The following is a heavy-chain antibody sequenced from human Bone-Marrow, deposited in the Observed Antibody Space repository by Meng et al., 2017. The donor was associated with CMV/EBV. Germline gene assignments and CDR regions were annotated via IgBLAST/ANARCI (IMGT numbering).Heavy chain of an antibody. CDR1: GYTFTGYY. D-gene: IGHD5-12*01. J-gene: IGHJ1*01. CDR3: ARDPPASYEKYFQH. CDR2: INPNSGGT. Sequence: QVQLVQSGAELKKPGASGKVACKAPGYTFTGYYMHWVRQAPGQGLEWMGWINPNSGGTNYAQKFQGRVTMTRDTSISTAYMELSRLRSDDTAVYYCARDPPASYEKYFQHWGQGTLVTVSS. V-gene: IGHV1-2*02.